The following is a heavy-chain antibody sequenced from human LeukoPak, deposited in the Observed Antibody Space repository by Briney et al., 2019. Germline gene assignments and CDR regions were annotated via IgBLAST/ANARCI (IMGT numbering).Heavy chain of an antibody. CDR1: GYTFTGYY. Sequence: ASVKVSCKASGYTFTGYYMHWVRQAPGQGLEWMGWINPNSSGTNYAQKFQGRVAMTRDTSISTAYMELSRLRSDDTAVYYCARVDYYGSGSYYTFYWFDPWGQGTLVTVSS. J-gene: IGHJ5*02. V-gene: IGHV1-2*02. CDR2: INPNSSGT. D-gene: IGHD3-10*01. CDR3: ARVDYYGSGSYYTFYWFDP.